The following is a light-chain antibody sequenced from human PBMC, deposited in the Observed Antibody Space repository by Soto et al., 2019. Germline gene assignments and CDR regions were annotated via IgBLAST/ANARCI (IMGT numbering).Light chain of an antibody. CDR3: QQRNVWPPVT. J-gene: IGKJ5*01. CDR2: GAS. CDR1: QNVSSNL. Sequence: TVMTQSQATLSLFPGERATLSCLASQNVSSNLLVWYQQHPGQAPRLLIYGASSRATGIPDRFSGSGSGTDFSLTIRRLEPDDFAVYYCQQRNVWPPVTFGQGTRLEIK. V-gene: IGKV3D-20*02.